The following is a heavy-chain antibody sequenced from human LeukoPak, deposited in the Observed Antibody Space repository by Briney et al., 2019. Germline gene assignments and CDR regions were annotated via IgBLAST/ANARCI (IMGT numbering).Heavy chain of an antibody. CDR3: ARGRGLYSSGWYAYDY. V-gene: IGHV1-18*01. Sequence: ASVTVSCKASGYIFSNFFSSYGITWVRQAPGQGLEWMGWISPYNGKTKFAQKFQGIVTMTTETSTSTAYMELSSLRSEDTAVYYCARGRGLYSSGWYAYDYWGQGTLVTVSS. D-gene: IGHD6-19*01. CDR1: GYIFSNFFSSYG. J-gene: IGHJ4*02. CDR2: ISPYNGKT.